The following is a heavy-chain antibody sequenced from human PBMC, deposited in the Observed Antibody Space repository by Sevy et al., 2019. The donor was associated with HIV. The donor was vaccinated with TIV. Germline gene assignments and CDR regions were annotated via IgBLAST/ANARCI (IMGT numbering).Heavy chain of an antibody. Sequence: SETLSLTCTVSGGSVNSGSHYWSWIRQPPGKGLEWIGYVSYSGSTDYNPSLKSRVTISVDTSKNQFSLEMDSVTAADTAVYYCASIEVGTYVTRETLYFDYWGQGTLVTVSS. J-gene: IGHJ4*02. V-gene: IGHV4-61*01. CDR1: GGSVNSGSHY. CDR3: ASIEVGTYVTRETLYFDY. D-gene: IGHD2-15*01. CDR2: VSYSGST.